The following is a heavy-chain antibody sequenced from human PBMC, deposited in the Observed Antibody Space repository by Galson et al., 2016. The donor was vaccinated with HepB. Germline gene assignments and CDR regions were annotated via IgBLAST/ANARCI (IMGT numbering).Heavy chain of an antibody. Sequence: SLRLSCAASGFTFSSFGFHWVRQAPGKGLEWVAGISSDGSDKFYVDYVKGRFSISRDNSKNTLFLEMDSLRTEDTAVYYCAKDLGNSDYYGLDVWGQGTTVTVSS. CDR1: GFTFSSFG. CDR2: ISSDGSDK. D-gene: IGHD4-23*01. CDR3: AKDLGNSDYYGLDV. J-gene: IGHJ6*02. V-gene: IGHV3-30*18.